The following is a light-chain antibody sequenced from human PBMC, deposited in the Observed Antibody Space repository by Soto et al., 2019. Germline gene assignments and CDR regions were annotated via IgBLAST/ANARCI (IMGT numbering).Light chain of an antibody. J-gene: IGLJ3*02. V-gene: IGLV2-8*01. CDR1: SSDVCAYKY. CDR2: EVT. Sequence: QSVLTQPPSASGSPGQSVTISCTGTSSDVCAYKYVSWYQQYPGKAPKLMIYEVTKRPSGVPDRFSGSKSGNTASLTVSGLQAEDEGDYYCTSYVGNDIWVFGGGTKLTVL. CDR3: TSYVGNDIWV.